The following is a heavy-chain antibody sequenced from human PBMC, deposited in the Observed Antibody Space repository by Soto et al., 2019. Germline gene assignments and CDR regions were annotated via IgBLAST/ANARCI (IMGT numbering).Heavy chain of an antibody. J-gene: IGHJ6*03. CDR3: ARLRGGFWSGYYTPSTYYYYYMDV. D-gene: IGHD3-3*01. V-gene: IGHV4-34*01. Sequence: SETLSLTCAVYGGSFSGYYWSWIRQPPGKGLEWIGEINHSGSTNYNPSLKSRVTISVDTSKNQFSLKLSSVTAADTAVYYCARLRGGFWSGYYTPSTYYYYYMDVWGKGTTVTVSS. CDR1: GGSFSGYY. CDR2: INHSGST.